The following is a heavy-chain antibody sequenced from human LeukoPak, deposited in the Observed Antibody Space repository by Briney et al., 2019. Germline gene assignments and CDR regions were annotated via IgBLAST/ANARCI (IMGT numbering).Heavy chain of an antibody. J-gene: IGHJ4*02. D-gene: IGHD1-26*01. CDR3: ARWAQSGSRSRIFDY. CDR2: IYYSGST. V-gene: IGHV4-61*05. Sequence: SSETLSLTCTVSGYSISSDYYWAWIRQPPGKELQGSGYIYYSGSTNYNPSLKSRVTISVDTSKNQFSLKLSSVTAADTAVYYCARWAQSGSRSRIFDYWGQGTLVTVSS. CDR1: GYSISSDYY.